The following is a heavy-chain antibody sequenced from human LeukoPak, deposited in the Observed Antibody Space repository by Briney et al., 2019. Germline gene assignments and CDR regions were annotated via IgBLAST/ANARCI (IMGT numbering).Heavy chain of an antibody. CDR3: AKRGVVIRVILVGFHKEAYYFDS. V-gene: IGHV3-23*01. J-gene: IGHJ4*02. CDR1: GITLSNYG. Sequence: GGSLRLSCAVSGITLSNYGMSWVRQAPGKGLEWVAGISGSGGSTNYADSVKGRFTISRDNPENTLFLQMNSLRAEDTAVYFCAKRGVVIRVILVGFHKEAYYFDSWGQGALVTVSS. CDR2: ISGSGGST. D-gene: IGHD2/OR15-2a*01.